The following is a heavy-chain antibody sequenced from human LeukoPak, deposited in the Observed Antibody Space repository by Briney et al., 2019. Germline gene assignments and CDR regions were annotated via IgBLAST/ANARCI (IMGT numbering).Heavy chain of an antibody. CDR2: FYYTGST. J-gene: IGHJ5*02. Sequence: PSETLSLTCTVSGGSISSSSYYWGWIRQPPGKGLEWIGSFYYTGSTYYNPSLKSRATISVDTSKNQFSLRLTSVTVADTAVYFCARSTPMSIAVVVDVLWGWFDPWGQGTLVTVSS. D-gene: IGHD2-15*01. CDR1: GGSISSSSYY. CDR3: ARSTPMSIAVVVDVLWGWFDP. V-gene: IGHV4-39*01.